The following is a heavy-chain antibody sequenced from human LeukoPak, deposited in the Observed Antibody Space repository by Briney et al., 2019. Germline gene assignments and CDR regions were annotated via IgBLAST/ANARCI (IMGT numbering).Heavy chain of an antibody. V-gene: IGHV3-48*01. D-gene: IGHD2-2*01. Sequence: PGGSLRLSCAASGFTFSGFSMDWVRQAPGRGLEWLSYISSTSSTMLYADSVKGRFTISRDNAKNSLYLQMHSLRAEDTAVYYCARSRSGYQFDYWGQGTLVTFSS. CDR3: ARSRSGYQFDY. J-gene: IGHJ4*02. CDR2: ISSTSSTM. CDR1: GFTFSGFS.